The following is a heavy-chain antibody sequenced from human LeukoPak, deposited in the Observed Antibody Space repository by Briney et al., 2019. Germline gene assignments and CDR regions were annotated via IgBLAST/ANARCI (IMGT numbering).Heavy chain of an antibody. D-gene: IGHD3-10*01. V-gene: IGHV4-4*02. CDR1: GGSISSSNW. CDR3: ARRGGIIRGVASYYYMDV. J-gene: IGHJ6*03. CDR2: IYHSGST. Sequence: SSETLSLTCAVSGGSISSSNWWSWVRQPPGKGLEWIGEIYHSGSTNYNPSLKSRVTISVDTSKNQFSLKLSSVTAADTAAYYCARRGGIIRGVASYYYMDVWGKGTTVTISS.